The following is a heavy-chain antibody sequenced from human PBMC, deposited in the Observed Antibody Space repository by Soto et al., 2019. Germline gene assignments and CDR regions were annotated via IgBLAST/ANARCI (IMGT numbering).Heavy chain of an antibody. D-gene: IGHD3-9*01. Sequence: QVQLVQSGAEVKKPGSSVKVSCKASGGTFSSYAISWVRQAPGQGLEWMGGIIPIFGTANYAQKFQGRVTISADDSTSTAYMELSSLRSEDTAVYYCARDILTGYYTGSYYYYGMDVWGQGTTVTVSS. J-gene: IGHJ6*02. CDR1: GGTFSSYA. CDR2: IIPIFGTA. V-gene: IGHV1-69*01. CDR3: ARDILTGYYTGSYYYYGMDV.